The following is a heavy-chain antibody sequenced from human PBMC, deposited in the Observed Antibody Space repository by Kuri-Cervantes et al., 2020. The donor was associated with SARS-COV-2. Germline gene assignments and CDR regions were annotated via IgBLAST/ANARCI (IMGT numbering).Heavy chain of an antibody. CDR1: GFTFSSYS. CDR2: ISSSSSTI. V-gene: IGHV3-48*01. Sequence: GGSLRLSCAASGFTFSSYSMNWVRQAPGKGLEWVSYISSSSSTIYYADSVKGRFTISRDNAKNSLYLQMNSLRAEDTAVYYCSPSHFSGWYYFDYWGQGTLVTVSS. J-gene: IGHJ4*02. CDR3: SPSHFSGWYYFDY. D-gene: IGHD6-19*01.